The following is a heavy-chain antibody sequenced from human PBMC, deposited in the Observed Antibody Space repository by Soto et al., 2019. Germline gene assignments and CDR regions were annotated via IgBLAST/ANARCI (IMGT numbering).Heavy chain of an antibody. Sequence: GGSLRLSCAASGFTFSSYAMSWVRQAPGKGLEWVSAISGSGGSTYYADSVKGRFTISRDNSKNTLYLQMNSLRAEDTAVYYCAKARQSYYGSGSPSDYWGQGTLVTVSS. CDR1: GFTFSSYA. J-gene: IGHJ4*02. V-gene: IGHV3-23*01. CDR2: ISGSGGST. D-gene: IGHD3-10*01. CDR3: AKARQSYYGSGSPSDY.